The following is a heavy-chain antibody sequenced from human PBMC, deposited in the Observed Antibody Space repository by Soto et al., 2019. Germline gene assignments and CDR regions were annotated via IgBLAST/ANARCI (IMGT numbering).Heavy chain of an antibody. J-gene: IGHJ4*02. CDR2: ISGSGGNT. D-gene: IGHD6-13*01. CDR1: GFTFASYA. V-gene: IGHV3-23*01. Sequence: GGSLRLSCISSGFTFASYAMSCVRQARGKGLEWVSGISGSGGNTYNADSVKGRFTISRDNSKNTLYLDMISLRAEDTAVYYCAKGLSIAAAGTFDYWGQGTLVTVSS. CDR3: AKGLSIAAAGTFDY.